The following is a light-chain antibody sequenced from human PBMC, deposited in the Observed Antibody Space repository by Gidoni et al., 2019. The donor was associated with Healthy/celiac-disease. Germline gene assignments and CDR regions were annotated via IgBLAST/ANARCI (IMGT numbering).Light chain of an antibody. Sequence: IVLTQSPGTLSLSPGERATLSCRASQSVSSSYLAWYQQKPGQAPRLLIYGASSRATGIPDRFSGSGSGTDFTLTISRLETEDFAVYYCQQYGSSPPLTFGGXTKVEIK. CDR1: QSVSSSY. CDR3: QQYGSSPPLT. J-gene: IGKJ4*01. CDR2: GAS. V-gene: IGKV3-20*01.